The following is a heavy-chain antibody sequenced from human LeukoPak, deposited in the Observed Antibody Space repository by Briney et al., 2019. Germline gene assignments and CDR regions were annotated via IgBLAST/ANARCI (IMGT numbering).Heavy chain of an antibody. CDR1: GFTFSSYW. V-gene: IGHV3-7*03. CDR3: ARDLNYYGSGSDY. CDR2: IKQDGSEK. J-gene: IGHJ4*02. Sequence: GGSLRLSCAASGFTFSSYWMSWVRQAPGKGLEWVANIKQDGSEKYYVDSVKGRFTIFRDNAKNSLYLQMNSLRAEDTAVYYCARDLNYYGSGSDYWGQGTLVTVSS. D-gene: IGHD3-10*01.